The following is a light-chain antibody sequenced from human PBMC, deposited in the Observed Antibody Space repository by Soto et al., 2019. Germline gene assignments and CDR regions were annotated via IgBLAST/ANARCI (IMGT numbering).Light chain of an antibody. CDR2: ATS. CDR3: QQGYSTQWT. CDR1: QDIRSY. V-gene: IGKV1-39*01. Sequence: DIQMTQSPSSLSASVGDRVSITCRANQDIRSYLKWYQQKPGKAPELLIYATSNLQSGAPPRFSASGSGTYFTLTISSLPPEDFATYYWQQGYSTQWTSGQGTKVEIK. J-gene: IGKJ1*01.